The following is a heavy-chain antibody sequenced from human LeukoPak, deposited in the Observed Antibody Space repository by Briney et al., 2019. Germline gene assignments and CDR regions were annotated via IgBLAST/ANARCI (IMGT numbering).Heavy chain of an antibody. CDR1: GFTFSSYG. J-gene: IGHJ4*02. Sequence: GGSLRLSCAASGFTFSSYGMHWVRQAPGKGLEWVAFIRYDGSNKYYADSVKGRFTISRDNSKNTLYLQMNSLRAEDTAVYYCARDGYYYDSSGYTVWGQGTLVTVSS. V-gene: IGHV3-30*02. CDR2: IRYDGSNK. CDR3: ARDGYYYDSSGYTV. D-gene: IGHD3-22*01.